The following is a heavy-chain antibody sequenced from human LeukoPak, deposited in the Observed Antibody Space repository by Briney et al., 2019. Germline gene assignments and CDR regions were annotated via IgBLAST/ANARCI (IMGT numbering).Heavy chain of an antibody. CDR1: GLTFSSYG. D-gene: IGHD3-10*01. J-gene: IGHJ4*02. V-gene: IGHV3-33*01. CDR2: IWYDGSNK. Sequence: GGSLRLSCAASGLTFSSYGMHWVRQAPGKGLEWVAVIWYDGSNKYYADSVKGRFTISRDNSKNTLYLQMNSLRAEDTAVYYCARDGSVVGAFDYWGQGTLVTVSS. CDR3: ARDGSVVGAFDY.